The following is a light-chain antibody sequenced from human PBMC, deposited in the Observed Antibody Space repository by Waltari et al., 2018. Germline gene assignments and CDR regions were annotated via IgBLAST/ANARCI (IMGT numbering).Light chain of an antibody. CDR3: QQSYSTPWT. Sequence: DIQMTQFPSSLSAPVGDRVPITCRARQSISSSLNGYQQKPGKAPKLLIYAASSLQSGVPSRFSGSGSGTDFTLTISSLQPEDFATYYCQQSYSTPWTFGQGTKVEIK. CDR1: QSISSS. CDR2: AAS. J-gene: IGKJ1*01. V-gene: IGKV1-39*01.